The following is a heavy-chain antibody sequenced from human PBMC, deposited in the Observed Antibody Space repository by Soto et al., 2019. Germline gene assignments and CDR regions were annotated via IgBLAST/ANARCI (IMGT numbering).Heavy chain of an antibody. CDR2: ISAYNGNT. Sequence: ASVKVSSKASGYTFTSYCMSWVRHAPGQGLEWMGWISAYNGNTNYAQKLQGRVTMNTDTSTSTAYMELRSPISDETTVCYCARSPHLYDYIWGSNRPDYRRKRPMVIVSS. J-gene: IGHJ4*02. CDR1: GYTFTSYC. CDR3: ARSPHLYDYIWGSNRPDY. D-gene: IGHD3-16*02. V-gene: IGHV1-18*01.